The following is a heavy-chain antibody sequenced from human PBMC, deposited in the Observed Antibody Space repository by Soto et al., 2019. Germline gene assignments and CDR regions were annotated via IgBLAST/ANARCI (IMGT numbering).Heavy chain of an antibody. D-gene: IGHD2-15*01. Sequence: QVQLQESGPGLVKPSETLSLTCTVSGGSISSYYWSWIRQPPGKGLEWIGYIYYSGSTNYNPSLKSRVTITVDTSKKQSSLKLGSVAAADTAVYYCARRWGRSFDYWGQGTLVTVSS. CDR2: IYYSGST. J-gene: IGHJ4*02. V-gene: IGHV4-59*08. CDR1: GGSISSYY. CDR3: ARRWGRSFDY.